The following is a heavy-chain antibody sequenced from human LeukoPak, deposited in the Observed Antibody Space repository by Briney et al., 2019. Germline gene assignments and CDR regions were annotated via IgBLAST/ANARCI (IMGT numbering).Heavy chain of an antibody. D-gene: IGHD3-10*01. CDR2: IGTAGDT. CDR3: ARDLLIGGSGGVGY. V-gene: IGHV3-13*01. CDR1: GFTFGSYD. J-gene: IGHJ4*02. Sequence: GGSLRLSCAASGFTFGSYDMHWVRQATGKGLEWVSAIGTAGDTYYPGSVKGRFTISRENAKNSLYLQMNSLRAGDTAVYYCARDLLIGGSGGVGYWGQGTLVTVSS.